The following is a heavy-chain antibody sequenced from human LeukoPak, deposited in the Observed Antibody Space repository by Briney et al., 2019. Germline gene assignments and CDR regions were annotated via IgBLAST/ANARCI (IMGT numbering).Heavy chain of an antibody. CDR3: AKAVATTKYYFDY. J-gene: IGHJ4*02. D-gene: IGHD5-12*01. CDR1: GFTFSSYA. V-gene: IGHV3-23*01. CDR2: ISGTGDST. Sequence: PGGSLRLSCAASGFTFSSYAMSWVRQAPGKGLEWVPSISGTGDSTAYADSVKGRFTISRDNSKNTLYLQMNSLRAEDTAVYYCAKAVATTKYYFDYWGQGTLVTVSS.